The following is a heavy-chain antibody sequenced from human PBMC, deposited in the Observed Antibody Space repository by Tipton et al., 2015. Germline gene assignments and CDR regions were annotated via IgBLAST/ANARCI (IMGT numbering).Heavy chain of an antibody. J-gene: IGHJ6*02. V-gene: IGHV4-61*01. Sequence: TLSLTCTVSGASLSGGTYYWSWIRQPPGKALEWIGYIYHSGNTYYNPSLESRVTISVDTSKNQFSLTLNSVAAADTAVYYCARDLEHGMDVWGHGTTVTVSS. CDR3: ARDLEHGMDV. CDR1: GASLSGGTYY. D-gene: IGHD5-24*01. CDR2: IYHSGNT.